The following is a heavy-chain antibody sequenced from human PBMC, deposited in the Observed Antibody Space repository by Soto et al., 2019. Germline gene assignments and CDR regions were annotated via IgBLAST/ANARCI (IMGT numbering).Heavy chain of an antibody. Sequence: EVQWVESGGGLVQPGGSLRLSCVASGIPVSSNYMTWVRQAPGKGLEWVSVLHSGGDTYYANCVKVRFTISRHDSTDTLFLQMNRLSAADTAVYYCARHGTYYCASRMDVWGQGTTVTVSS. V-gene: IGHV3-53*04. CDR1: GIPVSSNY. CDR3: ARHGTYYCASRMDV. CDR2: LHSGGDT. D-gene: IGHD3-10*01. J-gene: IGHJ6*02.